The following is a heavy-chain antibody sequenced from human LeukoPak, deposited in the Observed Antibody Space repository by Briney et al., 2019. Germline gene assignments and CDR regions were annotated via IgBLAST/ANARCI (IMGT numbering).Heavy chain of an antibody. V-gene: IGHV1-46*01. J-gene: IGHJ4*02. CDR1: GYTFTSYY. CDR3: ARDLTAHLFDY. D-gene: IGHD5-18*01. Sequence: ASVKVSCKASGYTFTSYYMHWVRQAPGQGLEWMGIINPSGGSTSYAQKLQGRVTMTTDTSTSTAYMELRSLRSDDTAVYYCARDLTAHLFDYWGQGTLVTVSS. CDR2: INPSGGST.